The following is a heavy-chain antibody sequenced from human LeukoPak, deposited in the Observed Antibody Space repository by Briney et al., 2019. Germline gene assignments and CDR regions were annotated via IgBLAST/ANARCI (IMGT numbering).Heavy chain of an antibody. CDR2: IYHSGKP. Sequence: SETLSLTCTVSGGSISSDDYYWSWIRQHPGKGLEWIGYIYHSGKPYYNPSLNSRIIMSIDTSEKQFSLKLSSVTAADTAMYYRARVTLTSGAAIDLWGQGTVVTVSS. V-gene: IGHV4-31*03. J-gene: IGHJ3*01. D-gene: IGHD1-14*01. CDR1: GGSISSDDYY. CDR3: ARVTLTSGAAIDL.